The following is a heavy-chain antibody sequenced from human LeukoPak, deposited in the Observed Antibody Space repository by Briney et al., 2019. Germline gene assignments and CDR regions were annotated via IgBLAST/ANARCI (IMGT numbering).Heavy chain of an antibody. V-gene: IGHV1-2*02. Sequence: ASVKVSCKASGYPFTDHYMHWVRQAPGQGPEWMGCMNPKSGGTKYAQKFQGRVTMTRDTSIRTAYMELTELRFDDTAVYYCARPRTILLIHDVYAIWGQGTTVTVPS. CDR1: GYPFTDHY. J-gene: IGHJ3*02. D-gene: IGHD1-14*01. CDR3: ARPRTILLIHDVYAI. CDR2: MNPKSGGT.